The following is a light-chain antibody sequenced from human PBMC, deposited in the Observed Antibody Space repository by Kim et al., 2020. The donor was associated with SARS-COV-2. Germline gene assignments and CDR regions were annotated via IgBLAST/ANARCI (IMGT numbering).Light chain of an antibody. Sequence: GQSCTISCTGTRSGVGGYNYVSGYQQHPGKAPKLMIYDVSNRPSGVSNRFSGSKSGNTASLTISGLQAEDEADYYCSSYTSSSTLVFGGGTKVTVL. CDR1: RSGVGGYNY. CDR3: SSYTSSSTLV. CDR2: DVS. J-gene: IGLJ2*01. V-gene: IGLV2-14*03.